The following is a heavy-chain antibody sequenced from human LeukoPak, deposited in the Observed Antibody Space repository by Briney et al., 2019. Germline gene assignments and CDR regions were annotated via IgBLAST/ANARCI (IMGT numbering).Heavy chain of an antibody. J-gene: IGHJ4*02. D-gene: IGHD3-22*01. CDR2: MYHSGNT. CDR3: ARTLSDSSPVAT. Sequence: SETLSLTCNVSGYSLSSGFSWGWIRQPPGKGLEWIVSMYHSGNTIYNPSLKSRVTISIDTSKNHYSLKLRSVTAADTAVYYCARTLSDSSPVATWGQGTLVTVSS. V-gene: IGHV4-38-2*02. CDR1: GYSLSSGFS.